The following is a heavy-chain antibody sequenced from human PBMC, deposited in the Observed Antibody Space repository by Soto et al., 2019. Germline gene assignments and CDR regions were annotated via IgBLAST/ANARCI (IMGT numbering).Heavy chain of an antibody. V-gene: IGHV1-69*01. CDR1: GGTFSRYA. J-gene: IGHJ5*02. D-gene: IGHD1-26*01. CDR2: IIPIFGTA. Sequence: QVQLVQSGAEVKKPGSSVKVSCKASGGTFSRYAISWVRQAPGQGLEWMGGIIPIFGTANYAQKFQGRVTITADEATSTAYMELSSLRFEDTAVYYCASAIVGATTTGWLDPWRQGTLVTVSS. CDR3: ASAIVGATTTGWLDP.